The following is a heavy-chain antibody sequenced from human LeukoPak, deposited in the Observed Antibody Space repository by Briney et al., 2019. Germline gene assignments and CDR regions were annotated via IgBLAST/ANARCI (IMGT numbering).Heavy chain of an antibody. V-gene: IGHV1-69*05. CDR1: GGTFSSYA. Sequence: ASVKVSCKASGGTFSSYAISWVRQAPGQELEWMGRIIPIFGTANYAQKFQGRVTITTDESTSTAYMELSSLRSEDTAVYYCAREPDILTGYFDYWGQGTLVTVSS. CDR2: IIPIFGTA. D-gene: IGHD3-9*01. CDR3: AREPDILTGYFDY. J-gene: IGHJ4*02.